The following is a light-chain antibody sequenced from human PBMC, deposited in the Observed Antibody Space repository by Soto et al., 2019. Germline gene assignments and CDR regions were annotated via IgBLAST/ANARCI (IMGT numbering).Light chain of an antibody. J-gene: IGKJ2*01. CDR1: QGRRNA. CDR2: DAS. CDR3: FCYITYPWA. Sequence: IQMTQSPSSLCASVGDSVIITCRASQGRRNALAGYLQKAGKAPTLLIYDASTLLSGVPSRFSGCGSGTEVSVTISSMQPEDFATYCGFCYITYPWAVGQG. V-gene: IGKV1-5*01.